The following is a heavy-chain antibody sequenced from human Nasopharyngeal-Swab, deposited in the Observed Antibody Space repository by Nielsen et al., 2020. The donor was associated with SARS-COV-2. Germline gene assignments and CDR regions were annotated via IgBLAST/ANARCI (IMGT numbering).Heavy chain of an antibody. Sequence: GGSLRLSCAASRFTFSDYWMSWVRQAPGKGLEGVANIKQDGSEIYYADSVKGRFTISRDNARNSLYLQMRSLRAEDTAVYHCARHGADCSRTSCYRRHGFDIWGQGTMVTVSS. V-gene: IGHV3-7*01. D-gene: IGHD2-2*02. J-gene: IGHJ3*02. CDR2: IKQDGSEI. CDR1: RFTFSDYW. CDR3: ARHGADCSRTSCYRRHGFDI.